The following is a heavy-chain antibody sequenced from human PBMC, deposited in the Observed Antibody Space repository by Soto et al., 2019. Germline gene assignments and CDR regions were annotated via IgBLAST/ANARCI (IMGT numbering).Heavy chain of an antibody. V-gene: IGHV3-23*01. Sequence: EVQLLESGGGLVQPGGSLRLSCAASGFIFRNYAMTWVRQAPGKGLEWVSSIHGNGGGTYYADSVKGRFTVSRDDSKETLYLHLISLRVDDTAVYYCAKDAVAVNGVWDWFDPWGQGTLVTVSS. CDR1: GFIFRNYA. CDR3: AKDAVAVNGVWDWFDP. J-gene: IGHJ5*02. CDR2: IHGNGGGT. D-gene: IGHD3-16*01.